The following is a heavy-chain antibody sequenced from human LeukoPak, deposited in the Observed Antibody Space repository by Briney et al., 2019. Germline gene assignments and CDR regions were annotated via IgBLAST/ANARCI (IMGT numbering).Heavy chain of an antibody. CDR1: GFTFSSYS. Sequence: GGSLRLSCAASGFTFSSYSMNWVRQAPGKGLEWVSSISSSSSYIYYADSEKGGFTISRDNAKNSLYLQMNSLRAEDTAVYYCARGERGLYCSSTSCYPVLGGQGTLVTVSS. CDR3: ARGERGLYCSSTSCYPVL. J-gene: IGHJ4*02. CDR2: ISSSSSYI. D-gene: IGHD2-2*01. V-gene: IGHV3-21*01.